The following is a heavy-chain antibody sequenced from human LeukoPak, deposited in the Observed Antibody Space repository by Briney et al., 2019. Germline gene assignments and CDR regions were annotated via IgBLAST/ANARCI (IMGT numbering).Heavy chain of an antibody. V-gene: IGHV3-30*02. CDR1: GFTFSSYG. CDR2: IGYDGRNK. J-gene: IGHJ4*02. D-gene: IGHD3-10*01. CDR3: AKDNAYYYADY. Sequence: GGSLRLSCAASGFTFSSYGIHWVRQAPGKGLEWVTFIGYDGRNKYYTDSVKGRFTISRDNSKNTLYLQMNSLRAEDTAVYYCAKDNAYYYADYWGQGTLVTVSS.